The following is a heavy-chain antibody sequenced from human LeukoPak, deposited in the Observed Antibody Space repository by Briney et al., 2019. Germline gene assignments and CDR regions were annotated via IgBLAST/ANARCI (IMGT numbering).Heavy chain of an antibody. CDR2: ISSSSSYI. CDR3: ARDAIAAAGTFDY. J-gene: IGHJ4*02. V-gene: IGHV3-21*01. CDR1: GFTFSSYS. Sequence: GGSLRLSCAASGFTFSSYSMNWVRQAPGKGLEWVSSISSSSSYIYYADSVKGRFTISRDNAKNSLYLQMNSLRAEDTAVYYCARDAIAAAGTFDYWGQGTLVTVSS. D-gene: IGHD6-13*01.